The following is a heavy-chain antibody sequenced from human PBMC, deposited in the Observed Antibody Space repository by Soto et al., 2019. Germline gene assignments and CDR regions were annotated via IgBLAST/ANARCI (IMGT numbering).Heavy chain of an antibody. D-gene: IGHD5-12*01. CDR1: GFTFSSYA. CDR2: ISGSGGST. J-gene: IGHJ6*02. Sequence: LRLSCAASGFTFSSYAMSWVRQAPGKGLEWVSAISGSGGSTYYADSVKGRFTISRDNSKNTLYLQMNSLRAEDTAVYYCAKDSGYGASHYYYYGMDVWGQGTTVTVSS. V-gene: IGHV3-23*01. CDR3: AKDSGYGASHYYYYGMDV.